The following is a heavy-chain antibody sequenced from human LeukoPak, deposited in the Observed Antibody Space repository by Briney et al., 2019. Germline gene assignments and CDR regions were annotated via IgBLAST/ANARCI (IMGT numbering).Heavy chain of an antibody. J-gene: IGHJ4*02. CDR3: ARGVEPLAANTLAY. CDR1: GVTFNRYG. CDR2: ISGSDDDT. V-gene: IGHV3-23*01. Sequence: PGGSLRLSCVASGVTFNRYGISWVRQAPGKGLEWVSAISGSDDDTYYADSVKGRFTLSRDNSKNTLYLLMNRLRVEDTAVYYCARGVEPLAANTLAYWGQGTLVTVSS. D-gene: IGHD1-14*01.